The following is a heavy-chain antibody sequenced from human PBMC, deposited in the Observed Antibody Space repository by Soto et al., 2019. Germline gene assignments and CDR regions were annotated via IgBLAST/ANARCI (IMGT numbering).Heavy chain of an antibody. V-gene: IGHV3-30*18. CDR3: AKRKYRSNWYYIGF. D-gene: IGHD6-13*01. J-gene: IGHJ4*02. CDR1: GFTFSNFG. Sequence: QVQLVESGGGVVQPGRSLRLSCAASGFTFSNFGMHWVRQAPGKGLEWVAFISYDGSDEFYADSVKGRFTISRDNSKNTLYLQINSLRAEDTAVYYCAKRKYRSNWYYIGFWGQGTLVTVSS. CDR2: ISYDGSDE.